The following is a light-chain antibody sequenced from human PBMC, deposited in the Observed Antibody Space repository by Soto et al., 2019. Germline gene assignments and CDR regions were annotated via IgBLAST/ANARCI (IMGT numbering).Light chain of an antibody. CDR3: QHYNMWPHMLS. CDR2: DAS. CDR1: QSVGSN. Sequence: DIVLTQSPGTLSLSPGERGTLSCRASQSVGSNLAWYQHKPGQAPRLLIYDASTRATGVPATFSGRGSGTEFTLTISSLQSDDFAIYYCQHYNMWPHMLSFGGGTKVEIK. J-gene: IGKJ4*01. V-gene: IGKV3-15*01.